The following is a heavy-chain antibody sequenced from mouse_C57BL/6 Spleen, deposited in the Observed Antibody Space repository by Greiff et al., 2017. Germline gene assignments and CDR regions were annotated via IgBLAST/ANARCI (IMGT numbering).Heavy chain of an antibody. V-gene: IGHV1-53*01. CDR2: INPSNGGT. CDR3: AKLGEYDDGGDYAMDY. CDR1: GYTFTSYW. Sequence: QVQLQQPGTELVKPGASVKLSCKASGYTFTSYWMHWVKQRPGQGLEWIGNINPSNGGTNYNEKFKSKATLTVDKSSSTAYMQLSSLTSEDSAVYYCAKLGEYDDGGDYAMDYWGQGTSVTVSS. J-gene: IGHJ4*01. D-gene: IGHD4-1*01.